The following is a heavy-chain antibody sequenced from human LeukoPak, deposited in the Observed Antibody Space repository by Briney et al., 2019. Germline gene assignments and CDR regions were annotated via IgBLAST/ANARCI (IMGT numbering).Heavy chain of an antibody. J-gene: IGHJ4*02. CDR2: INHSGST. CDR3: ARMERGSGYSYGQY. D-gene: IGHD5-18*01. CDR1: GGSFSGYY. Sequence: SETLSLTCAVYGGSFSGYYWSWIRQPPGKGLEWIGEINHSGSTNYNPSLKSRVTISVDTSKNQFSLKLSSVTAADTAVYYCARMERGSGYSYGQYWGQGTLVTVSS. V-gene: IGHV4-34*01.